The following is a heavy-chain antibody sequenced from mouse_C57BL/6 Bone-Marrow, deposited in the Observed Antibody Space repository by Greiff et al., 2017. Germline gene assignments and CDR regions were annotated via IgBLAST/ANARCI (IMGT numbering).Heavy chain of an antibody. Sequence: QVQLKQPGTELVKPGASVKLSCKASGYTFTSYWMHWVKQRPGQGLEWIGNINPSNGGTNYNEKFKSKATLTVDKSSSTAYMPLSSLTSEDSAVYYCARDLYYYGSRDYAMDYWGQGTSVTVSS. CDR1: GYTFTSYW. D-gene: IGHD1-1*01. J-gene: IGHJ4*01. CDR2: INPSNGGT. CDR3: ARDLYYYGSRDYAMDY. V-gene: IGHV1-53*01.